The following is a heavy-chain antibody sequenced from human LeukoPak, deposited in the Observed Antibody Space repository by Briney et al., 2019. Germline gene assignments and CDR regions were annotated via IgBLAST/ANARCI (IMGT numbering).Heavy chain of an antibody. V-gene: IGHV1-2*02. D-gene: IGHD6-6*01. J-gene: IGHJ4*02. CDR3: ARDRSSSDY. CDR1: GYTFTGYY. Sequence: ASVKVSCKAFGYTFTGYYMHWVRQAPGQGLEWMGWINPNSGGTNYAQKFQGRVTMTRDTSISTGYMELSRLRSDDTAVYYCARDRSSSDYWGQGTLVTVSS. CDR2: INPNSGGT.